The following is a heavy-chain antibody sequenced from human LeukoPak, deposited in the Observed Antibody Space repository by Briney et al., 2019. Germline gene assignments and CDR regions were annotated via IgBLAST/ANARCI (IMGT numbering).Heavy chain of an antibody. CDR1: GFSISSYY. CDR2: IYDSGST. CDR3: ARGNRAGYSSSWYGYWFDP. D-gene: IGHD6-13*01. J-gene: IGHJ5*02. V-gene: IGHV4-59*01. Sequence: PSETLCLTCAVSGFSISSYYWSWIRQPPGKGLEWVGDIYDSGSTNYNPSLKSRVTISVDTSKNQFSLKLSSVTAADTAVYYCARGNRAGYSSSWYGYWFDPWGQGTLVTVSS.